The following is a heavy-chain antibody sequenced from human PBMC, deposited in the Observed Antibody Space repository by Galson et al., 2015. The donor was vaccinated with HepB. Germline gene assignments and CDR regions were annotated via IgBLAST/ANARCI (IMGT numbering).Heavy chain of an antibody. CDR2: ISYDGSNK. CDR3: AKGGLAGIQLWYSTDYYYYGMDV. J-gene: IGHJ6*02. Sequence: SLRLSCAASGFTFSSYGMHWVRQAPGKGLEWVAVISYDGSNKYYADSVKGRFTISRDDSKNTLYLQMNSLRAEDTAVYYCAKGGLAGIQLWYSTDYYYYGMDVWGQGTTVTVSS. CDR1: GFTFSSYG. V-gene: IGHV3-30*18. D-gene: IGHD5-18*01.